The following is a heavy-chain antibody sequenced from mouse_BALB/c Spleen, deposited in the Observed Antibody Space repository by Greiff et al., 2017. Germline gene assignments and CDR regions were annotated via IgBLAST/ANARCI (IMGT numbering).Heavy chain of an antibody. CDR1: GYSFTGYY. CDR2: INPYNGAT. Sequence: VQLQQSGPELVKPGASVKISCKASGYSFTGYYMHWVKQSHVKSLEWIGRINPYNGATSYNQNFKDKASLTVDKSSSTAYMELHSLTSEDSAVYYCARRDYVDYYAMDYWGQGTSVTVS. V-gene: IGHV1-31*01. J-gene: IGHJ4*01. D-gene: IGHD1-1*01. CDR3: ARRDYVDYYAMDY.